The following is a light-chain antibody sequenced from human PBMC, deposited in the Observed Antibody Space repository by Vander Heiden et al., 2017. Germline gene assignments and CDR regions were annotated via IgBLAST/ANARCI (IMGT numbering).Light chain of an antibody. Sequence: EIVLTQSPATLSLSPGESATLSCRASQRVSSYLAWYQQKPGKAPRLLIYDAANGATGIPARFSGSGSGTDFTLTISSLEPEDFAVYYCQQRSNWLWTFGQGTKVEIK. J-gene: IGKJ1*01. V-gene: IGKV3-11*01. CDR2: DAA. CDR1: QRVSSY. CDR3: QQRSNWLWT.